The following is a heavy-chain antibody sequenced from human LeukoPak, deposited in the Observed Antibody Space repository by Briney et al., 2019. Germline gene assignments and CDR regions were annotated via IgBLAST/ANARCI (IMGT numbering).Heavy chain of an antibody. CDR1: GFTFSSYS. V-gene: IGHV3-21*01. Sequence: GGSLRLSCAASGFTFSSYSMNWIRQAPGKGLEWVASISGSNGYFYYADSVKGRFTISRDNARNSLFLQMNSLTAEDTAVYYCAREIIAATLDGWGQGTLVIVSS. J-gene: IGHJ4*02. CDR3: AREIIAATLDG. CDR2: ISGSNGYF. D-gene: IGHD1-26*01.